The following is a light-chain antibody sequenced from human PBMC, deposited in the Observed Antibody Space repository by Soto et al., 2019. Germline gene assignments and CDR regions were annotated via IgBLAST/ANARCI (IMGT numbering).Light chain of an antibody. CDR2: GAS. V-gene: IGKV3-20*01. CDR3: QQYGSSPWK. J-gene: IGKJ1*01. Sequence: EIVLTQSPGTLSLSPGERATLSCRASQSVSSSSLAWYQQKPGQAPRLLIYGASSRATGIPDRFSGSGSGTDFSLTISRLEPEDFAVYYCQQYGSSPWKFGQGTNVEIK. CDR1: QSVSSSS.